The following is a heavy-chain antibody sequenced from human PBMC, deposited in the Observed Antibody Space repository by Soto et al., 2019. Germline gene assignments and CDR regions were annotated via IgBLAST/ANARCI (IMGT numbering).Heavy chain of an antibody. D-gene: IGHD2-15*01. CDR1: GGSISSGGYY. Sequence: QVQLQESGPELVKPSQTLSLTCTVSGGSISSGGYYWSWIRQHPGKGLEWIGYIYYSGSTYYNPSLKSRVTISVDTSKNQFSLKLSSVTAADTAVYYCAKIRFGYCSGGSCYHFDYWGQGTLVTVSS. CDR3: AKIRFGYCSGGSCYHFDY. J-gene: IGHJ4*02. V-gene: IGHV4-31*03. CDR2: IYYSGST.